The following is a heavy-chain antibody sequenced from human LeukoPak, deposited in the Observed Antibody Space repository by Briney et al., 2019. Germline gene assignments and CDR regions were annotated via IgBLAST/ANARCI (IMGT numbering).Heavy chain of an antibody. CDR3: ARESVPAVAARRGLNY. J-gene: IGHJ4*02. D-gene: IGHD6-6*01. V-gene: IGHV1-2*02. CDR1: GYTFTDYY. CDR2: INPNSGGT. Sequence: ASVKVSCKASGYTFTDYYMHWVRQAPGQGLEWMGWINPNSGGTNYAQKFQGRVTMTRDTSISTVYMEMSRLRSDDTAVYYCARESVPAVAARRGLNYWGQGTLVADSS.